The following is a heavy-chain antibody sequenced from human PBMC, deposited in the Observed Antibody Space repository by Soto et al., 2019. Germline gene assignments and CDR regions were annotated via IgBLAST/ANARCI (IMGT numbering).Heavy chain of an antibody. J-gene: IGHJ6*02. CDR2: IYPGDSDT. D-gene: IGHD2-2*01. CDR3: ARHCSSTSCLSGAMDV. CDR1: GYSFTSYW. V-gene: IGHV5-51*01. Sequence: GESLKLSCKGSGYSFTSYWIGWVRQMPRKGLEWMGIIYPGDSDTRYSPSFQGQVTISADKSISTAYLQWSSLKASDTAMYYCARHCSSTSCLSGAMDVWGQGTTVTVSS.